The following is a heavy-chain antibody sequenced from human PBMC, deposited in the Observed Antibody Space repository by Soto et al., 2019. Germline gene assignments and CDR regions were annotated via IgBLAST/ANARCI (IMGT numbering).Heavy chain of an antibody. J-gene: IGHJ5*02. V-gene: IGHV4-59*03. Sequence: PSETLSLTCTISGGSISGSAWSWIRQPPGKGLEWIGFIHDSGSYNSKSSLRSRLNMSFGPSSNQFSLNLRSVTAADTATYFCAGLTFRIAAASHGRSNWFGPWAPGTLVTVSS. CDR3: AGLTFRIAAASHGRSNWFGP. CDR1: GGSISGSA. CDR2: IHDSGSY. D-gene: IGHD2-21*01.